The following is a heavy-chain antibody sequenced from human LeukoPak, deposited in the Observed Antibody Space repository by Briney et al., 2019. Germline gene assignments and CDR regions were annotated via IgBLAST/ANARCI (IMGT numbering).Heavy chain of an antibody. CDR1: GGSISSGGYS. J-gene: IGHJ3*02. D-gene: IGHD2-2*01. CDR3: ARSLAPSGYCSSTSCDAFDI. CDR2: IYHSGST. V-gene: IGHV4-30-2*01. Sequence: SETLSLTCAVSGGSISSGGYSWSWIRQPPGTGLEWIGYIYHSGSTYYNPSLKSRVTISVDTSKNQFSLKLSSVTAADTAVYYCARSLAPSGYCSSTSCDAFDIWGQGTMVTVSS.